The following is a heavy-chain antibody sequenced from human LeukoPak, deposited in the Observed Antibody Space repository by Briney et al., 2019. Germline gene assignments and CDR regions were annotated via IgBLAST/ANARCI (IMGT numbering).Heavy chain of an antibody. CDR1: GGSISSYY. Sequence: SETLSLTCTVSGGSISSYYWSWIRQPPGKGLEWIGYIYYSGSTNYNPSLKSRVTISVDTSKNQFSLELSSVTAADTAVYYCARRKVAAPVDSWGQGTLVTVSS. V-gene: IGHV4-59*01. D-gene: IGHD2-15*01. CDR2: IYYSGST. CDR3: ARRKVAAPVDS. J-gene: IGHJ4*02.